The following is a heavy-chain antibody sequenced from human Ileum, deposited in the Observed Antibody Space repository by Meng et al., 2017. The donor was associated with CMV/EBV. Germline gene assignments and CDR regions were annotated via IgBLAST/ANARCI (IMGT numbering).Heavy chain of an antibody. CDR2: ISSDGSKK. V-gene: IGHV3-30*03. D-gene: IGHD4/OR15-4a*01. J-gene: IGHJ4*02. CDR1: GATLLLFG. Sequence: ASGATLLLFGMHWVRQAPGKGLDWVAVISSDGSKKYHSGSVRGRFTISRHPSKHSLFLHLTRLRSDDTAVSSCATSSFVSLGAGVDSWGQGTLVTVSS. CDR3: ATSSFVSLGAGVDS.